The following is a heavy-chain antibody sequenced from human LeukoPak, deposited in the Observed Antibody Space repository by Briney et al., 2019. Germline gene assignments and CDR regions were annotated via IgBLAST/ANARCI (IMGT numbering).Heavy chain of an antibody. D-gene: IGHD2-2*01. Sequence: SETLSLTCTVSGGSISSGGYYWSWLRQHPGKGLEWIGYIYYSGSTYYNPSLKSRVTISVDTSKNQFSLKLSSVTAADTAVYYCARVIRYCSSTSCYFYFDYWGQGTLVTVSS. CDR2: IYYSGST. CDR3: ARVIRYCSSTSCYFYFDY. V-gene: IGHV4-31*03. CDR1: GGSISSGGYY. J-gene: IGHJ4*02.